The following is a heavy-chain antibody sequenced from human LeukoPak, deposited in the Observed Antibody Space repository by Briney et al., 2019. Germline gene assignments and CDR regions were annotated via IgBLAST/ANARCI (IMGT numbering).Heavy chain of an antibody. J-gene: IGHJ4*02. CDR2: IYYSGIT. CDR3: ARHSRLDKSSLSWADY. Sequence: SETLSLTCTVSGGSISSFYWSWIRQPPGKGLEWIGYIYYSGITNYNPSLKSRVTISVDTSKNQFSLKLSSVTAADTAVYYCARHSRLDKSSLSWADYWGQGTLVTVSS. CDR1: GGSISSFY. V-gene: IGHV4-59*08. D-gene: IGHD2-2*03.